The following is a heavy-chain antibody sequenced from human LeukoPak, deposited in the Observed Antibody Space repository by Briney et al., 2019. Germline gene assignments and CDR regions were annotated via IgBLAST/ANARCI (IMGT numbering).Heavy chain of an antibody. CDR3: ARARDDSSSSTGVAYYFDY. J-gene: IGHJ4*02. V-gene: IGHV3-30-3*01. CDR2: ISYDENNK. CDR1: GFTFSSYA. D-gene: IGHD6-6*01. Sequence: GGSLRLSCAASGFTFSSYAMHWVREAPGKGLGGVAVISYDENNKFYADSVEGRFTISRDNSKNTLYLQMNSLRADDTAVYYCARARDDSSSSTGVAYYFDYWGQGTLVTVSS.